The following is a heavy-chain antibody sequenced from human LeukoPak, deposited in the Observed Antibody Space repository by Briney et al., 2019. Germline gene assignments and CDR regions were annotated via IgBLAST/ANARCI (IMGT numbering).Heavy chain of an antibody. J-gene: IGHJ4*02. CDR1: GYSFTSYW. CDR2: IYPGDSDT. Sequence: GESLKISCKGSGYSFTSYWIGWVRQMPGKGLEWMGIIYPGDSDTRYSPSFQGQVTISADKSISTAYLQWSSLKASDTAMYYCARTSREYSGSYYPFDYWGQGTLVTVSS. V-gene: IGHV5-51*01. D-gene: IGHD1-26*01. CDR3: ARTSREYSGSYYPFDY.